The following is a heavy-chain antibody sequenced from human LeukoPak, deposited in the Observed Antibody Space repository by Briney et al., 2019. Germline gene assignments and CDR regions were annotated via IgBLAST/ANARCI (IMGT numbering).Heavy chain of an antibody. J-gene: IGHJ5*02. D-gene: IGHD2-21*02. CDR1: GGSVSSRSHY. V-gene: IGHV4-39*01. Sequence: SETLSLTCSVSGGSVSSRSHYWGWIRQPPGKGLEWIGSMHYRGTAYYNPSLRSRVTLSVDTSKNQFSLRLSSVTAADTALYYCARRSSDWHNWFDPWGRGILVIVSS. CDR2: MHYRGTA. CDR3: ARRSSDWHNWFDP.